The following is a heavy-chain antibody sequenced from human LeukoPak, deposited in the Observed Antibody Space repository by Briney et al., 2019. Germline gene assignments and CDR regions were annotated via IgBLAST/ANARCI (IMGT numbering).Heavy chain of an antibody. D-gene: IGHD6-13*01. CDR3: ARGHRYSSSWSFDY. CDR2: TYYRSKWYN. V-gene: IGHV6-1*01. Sequence: SQTLSLTCAISGDSVSSDSATWNWIRQSPPRGLEWLGRTYYRSKWYNDYAVSVESRIIINPDISKNQFSLQLNSVTPEDTAVYYCARGHRYSSSWSFDYWGQGTLVTVSS. J-gene: IGHJ4*02. CDR1: GDSVSSDSAT.